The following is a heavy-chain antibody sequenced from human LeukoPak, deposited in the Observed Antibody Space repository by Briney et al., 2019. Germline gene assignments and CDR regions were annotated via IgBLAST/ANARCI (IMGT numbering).Heavy chain of an antibody. Sequence: KPSETLSLTCAVYGGSFSGYYWSWIRQPPGKGLEWIGEINHSGSTNYNPSLKSRVTISVDTSKNQFSLKLSSVTAADTAVYYCARHVTEFMFVVVPAARGIWYFDLWGRGTLVTVSS. J-gene: IGHJ2*01. CDR1: GGSFSGYY. V-gene: IGHV4-34*01. CDR3: ARHVTEFMFVVVPAARGIWYFDL. D-gene: IGHD2-2*01. CDR2: INHSGST.